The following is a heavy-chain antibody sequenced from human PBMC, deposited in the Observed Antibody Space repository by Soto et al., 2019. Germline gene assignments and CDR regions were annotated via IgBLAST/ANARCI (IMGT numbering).Heavy chain of an antibody. CDR1: GGSFSGYY. V-gene: IGHV4-34*01. J-gene: IGHJ4*02. CDR3: ARETGTNLDY. Sequence: QVQLQQWGAGLLKPSETLSLTCAVYGGSFSGYYWSWIRQPPGKGLEWIGEINHSGSTNYNPSLKXXVXIXXDTSKNQFSLKLSSVTAADTAVYYCARETGTNLDYWGQGTLVTVSS. D-gene: IGHD1-1*01. CDR2: INHSGST.